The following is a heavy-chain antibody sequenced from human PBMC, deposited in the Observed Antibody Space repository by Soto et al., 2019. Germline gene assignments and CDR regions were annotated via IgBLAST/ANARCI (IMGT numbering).Heavy chain of an antibody. CDR1: GFTFSSYA. V-gene: IGHV3-30-3*01. Sequence: GGSLRLSCAASGFTFSSYAMHWVRQAPGKGLEWVAVISYDGSNKYYADSVKGRFTISRDNSKNTLYLQMNSLRAEDTAVYYCARDSSNYDFWSGYSWFDPWGQGT. CDR2: ISYDGSNK. D-gene: IGHD3-3*01. J-gene: IGHJ5*02. CDR3: ARDSSNYDFWSGYSWFDP.